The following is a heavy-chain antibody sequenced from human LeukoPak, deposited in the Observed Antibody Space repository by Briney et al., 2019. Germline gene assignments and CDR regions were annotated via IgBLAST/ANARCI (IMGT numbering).Heavy chain of an antibody. CDR1: GFTFTSSW. Sequence: GGSLRLSCAASGFTFTSSWMNWVRQAPGEGLVWVSRISTDGTYADYADSVKGRFTMSRDNAKKTVYLQMNSLRAEDTAVYYCARSGDRGYDKGDVWAKGPRSPPPQ. V-gene: IGHV3-74*01. CDR2: ISTDGTYA. D-gene: IGHD5-12*01. CDR3: ARSGDRGYDKGDV. J-gene: IGHJ6*04.